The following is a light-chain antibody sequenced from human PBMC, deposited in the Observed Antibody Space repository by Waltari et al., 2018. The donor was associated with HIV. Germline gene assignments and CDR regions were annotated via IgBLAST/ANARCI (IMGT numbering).Light chain of an antibody. CDR3: TSYTATDTLI. V-gene: IGLV2-14*01. CDR2: EVT. Sequence: QSALTQPASVSGSPGQSITIPCPGTRSAFRFYTYVSWYQQVPGKVPKVIIYEVTSRPSGVSNRFSGSKSGSTASLTISDLQVEDEADYYCTSYTATDTLIFGGGTKVTVL. J-gene: IGLJ2*01. CDR1: RSAFRFYTY.